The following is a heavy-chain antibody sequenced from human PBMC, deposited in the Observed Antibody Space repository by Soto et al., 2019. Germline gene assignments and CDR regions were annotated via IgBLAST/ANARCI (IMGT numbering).Heavy chain of an antibody. CDR1: GYSFTSYW. CDR2: IDPSDSYT. D-gene: IGHD1-20*01. J-gene: IGHJ4*02. V-gene: IGHV5-10-1*01. CDR3: ARSRGNWNYFDY. Sequence: LKISCKGSGYSFTSYWISWVRQMPGKGLEWMGRIDPSDSYTNYNPSFQGHVTISADKSISTAYLQWSSLKASDTAMYYCARSRGNWNYFDYWGQGTLVTVSS.